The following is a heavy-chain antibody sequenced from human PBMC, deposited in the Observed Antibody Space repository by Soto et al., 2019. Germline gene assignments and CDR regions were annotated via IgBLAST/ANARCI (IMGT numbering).Heavy chain of an antibody. CDR1: GYIFTAYS. CDR3: AREENCSDGICYSEYFRR. V-gene: IGHV1-46*01. D-gene: IGHD2-15*01. Sequence: QVQLEQSGAEVKKPGASVKVSCKASGYIFTAYSMHWVRRAPGQGLQWMGVVNPSGGSTNYAQKFQGRITLTRDTSRNTFYMDLSSLTSEDTAVYYCAREENCSDGICYSEYFRRWGQGTLVTVSS. CDR2: VNPSGGST. J-gene: IGHJ1*01.